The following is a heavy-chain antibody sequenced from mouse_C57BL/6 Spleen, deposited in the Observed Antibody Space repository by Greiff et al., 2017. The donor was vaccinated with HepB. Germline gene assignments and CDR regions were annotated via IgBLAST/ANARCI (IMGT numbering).Heavy chain of an antibody. CDR2: IDPSDSYT. Sequence: QVHVKQPGAELVMPGASVKLSCKASGYTFTSYWMHWVKQRPGQGLEWIGEIDPSDSYTNYNQKFKGKSTLTVDKSSSTAYMQLSSLTSEDSAVYYCARAYGYDAGYAMDYWGQGTSVTVSS. V-gene: IGHV1-69*01. CDR3: ARAYGYDAGYAMDY. D-gene: IGHD2-2*01. CDR1: GYTFTSYW. J-gene: IGHJ4*01.